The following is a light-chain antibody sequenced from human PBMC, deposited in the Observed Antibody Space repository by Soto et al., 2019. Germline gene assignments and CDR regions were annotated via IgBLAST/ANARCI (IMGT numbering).Light chain of an antibody. CDR1: QSVSSSY. J-gene: IGKJ1*01. CDR2: GAS. V-gene: IGKV3-20*01. CDR3: PLYGSSPVT. Sequence: GALTLSPGERVTLSCRASQSVSSSYLAWYQQKPGQAPRLLIYGASSRATGIPDRFSGSGSGTDFTLTICRLEPEDCAVYYCPLYGSSPVTFAHGTKVDIK.